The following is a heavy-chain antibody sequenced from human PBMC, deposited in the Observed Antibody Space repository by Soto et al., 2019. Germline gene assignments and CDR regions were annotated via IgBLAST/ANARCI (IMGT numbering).Heavy chain of an antibody. CDR1: GFTFGSFA. J-gene: IGHJ4*02. CDR3: YSSGS. Sequence: QVQLVESGGGVVQPGRSLRLSCAASGFTFGSFAMHWVRQAPGKGLEWVALVSDDGVTKYYADSVTGRFTISRDNSKNTLYLEMNSLRTEDTAVYYGYSSGSWGQGTLVTVSS. D-gene: IGHD6-19*01. CDR2: VSDDGVTK. V-gene: IGHV3-30*04.